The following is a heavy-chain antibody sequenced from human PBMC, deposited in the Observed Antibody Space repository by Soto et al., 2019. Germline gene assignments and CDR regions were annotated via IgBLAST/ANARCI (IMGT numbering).Heavy chain of an antibody. D-gene: IGHD6-13*01. Sequence: PGGSLRLSGAASGFTFSSYAMHWVRQAPGKGLEWVAVISYDGSNKYYADSVKGRFTISRDNSKNTLYLQMNSLRADDTAVYYCAKATRGGAATLIRDYWGQGTLVTVSS. J-gene: IGHJ4*02. CDR1: GFTFSSYA. CDR2: ISYDGSNK. CDR3: AKATRGGAATLIRDY. V-gene: IGHV3-30-3*01.